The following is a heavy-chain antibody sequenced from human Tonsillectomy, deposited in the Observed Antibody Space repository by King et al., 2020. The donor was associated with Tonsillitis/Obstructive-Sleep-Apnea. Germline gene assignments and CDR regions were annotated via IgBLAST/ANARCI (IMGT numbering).Heavy chain of an antibody. CDR1: GGTLSTYA. V-gene: IGHV1-69*10. D-gene: IGHD3-3*01. CDR2: IIPILGIA. Sequence: QLVQSGAEVKKPGSSVKVSCKASGGTLSTYAISWVRQAPGQGLQWMGGIIPILGIANYAQKFQGRVTITADKSTTTAYMERSSLRSEDTAVYYCASGTSCDIWSGYPHYDYGMDVWGQGTTVTVSS. J-gene: IGHJ6*02. CDR3: ASGTSCDIWSGYPHYDYGMDV.